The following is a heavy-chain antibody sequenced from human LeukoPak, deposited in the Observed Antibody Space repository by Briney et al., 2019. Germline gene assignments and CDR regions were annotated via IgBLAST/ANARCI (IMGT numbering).Heavy chain of an antibody. CDR2: ISYDGSNK. Sequence: GGSLRLSCAASGFTFSSYAMHWVRQAPGKGLEWVAVISYDGSNKYYADSVKGRFTISRDNSKNTLYLQMNSLRAEDTAVYYCARDGTLLWFGELSDFDYWGQGTLVTVSS. D-gene: IGHD3-10*01. CDR1: GFTFSSYA. J-gene: IGHJ4*02. V-gene: IGHV3-30*04. CDR3: ARDGTLLWFGELSDFDY.